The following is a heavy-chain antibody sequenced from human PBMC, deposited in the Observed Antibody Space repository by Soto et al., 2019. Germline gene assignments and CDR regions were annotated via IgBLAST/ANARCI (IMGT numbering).Heavy chain of an antibody. CDR1: GGTFSSYT. V-gene: IGHV1-69*02. D-gene: IGHD2-2*03. CDR2: IIPILGIA. Sequence: QVQLVQSGAEVKKPGSSVKVSCKASGGTFSSYTISWVRQAPGQGLEWMGRIIPILGIAHYAQKFQGRVTITANKSTSTAYMELSSLRSEDTAVYYCASGYCSSTSCYVLDYWGQGTLVTVSS. CDR3: ASGYCSSTSCYVLDY. J-gene: IGHJ4*02.